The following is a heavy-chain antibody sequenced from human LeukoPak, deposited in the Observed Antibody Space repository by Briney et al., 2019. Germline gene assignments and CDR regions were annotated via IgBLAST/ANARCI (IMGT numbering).Heavy chain of an antibody. V-gene: IGHV4-61*08. CDR2: IYYSGST. CDR1: GGSISSGGDY. Sequence: SETLSLTCTVSGGSISSGGDYWSWIRQPPGKGLEWIGYIYYSGSTNYNPSLKSRVTISVDTSKNQFSLKLSSVTAADTAVYYCARVGHYYGSGSYPWYFDYWGQGTLVTVSS. D-gene: IGHD3-10*01. CDR3: ARVGHYYGSGSYPWYFDY. J-gene: IGHJ4*02.